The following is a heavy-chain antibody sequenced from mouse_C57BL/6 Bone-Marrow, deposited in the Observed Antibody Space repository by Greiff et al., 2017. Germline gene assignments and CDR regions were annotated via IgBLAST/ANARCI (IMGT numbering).Heavy chain of an antibody. CDR1: GYSITSGYY. D-gene: IGHD1-1*01. CDR2: ISYDGSN. V-gene: IGHV3-6*01. CDR3: ARGALITTVVATDAMDY. J-gene: IGHJ4*01. Sequence: ESGPGLVKPSQSLSLTCSVTGYSITSGYYWNWIRQFPGNKLEWMGYISYDGSNNYNPSLKNRISITRDTSKNQFFLKLNSVTTEDTATYYCARGALITTVVATDAMDYWGQGTSVTVSS.